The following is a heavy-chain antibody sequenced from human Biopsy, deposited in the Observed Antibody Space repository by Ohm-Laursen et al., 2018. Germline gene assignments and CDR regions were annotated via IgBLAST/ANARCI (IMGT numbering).Heavy chain of an antibody. Sequence: GTLSLTCAVSGGSIGSFYWTWIRQPPGKGPEWIGDISDSGSTNYKPSLKSRVIISVDTSKNQFSLNLSSVTAADTAVYYCARRGSGGRSFDHWGQGTLATVSS. CDR1: GGSIGSFY. V-gene: IGHV4-59*08. CDR2: ISDSGST. D-gene: IGHD2-15*01. CDR3: ARRGSGGRSFDH. J-gene: IGHJ4*02.